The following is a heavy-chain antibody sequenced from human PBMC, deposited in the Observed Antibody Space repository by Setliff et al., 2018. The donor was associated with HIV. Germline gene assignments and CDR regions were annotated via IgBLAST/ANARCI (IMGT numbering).Heavy chain of an antibody. V-gene: IGHV3-48*01. D-gene: IGHD6-19*01. J-gene: IGHJ4*02. CDR2: ISGTSGTM. CDR3: ARDPGSSSFDY. Sequence: PGGSLRLSCAASGFTFSTYSMNWVRQAPGKGLEWVSYISGTSGTMYYADSVKGRFTISRDNAKNSLFLQMNSLRAEDTAAYYCARDPGSSSFDYWGQGTPVTVSS. CDR1: GFTFSTYS.